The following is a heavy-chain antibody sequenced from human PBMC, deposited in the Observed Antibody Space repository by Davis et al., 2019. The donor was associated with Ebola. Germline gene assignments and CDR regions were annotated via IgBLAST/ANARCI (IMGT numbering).Heavy chain of an antibody. D-gene: IGHD3-9*01. CDR2: ISGSGGST. V-gene: IGHV3-23*01. CDR1: VITFSSYA. J-gene: IGHJ4*02. CDR3: ARDTLDIISLYFDY. Sequence: GESLKISCTDSVITFSSYAMTWVRQAPGKGLEWVSAISGSGGSTYYADSVKGRFTISSDNSKNTLYLQMISLRAEDTAVYFCARDTLDIISLYFDYWGQGTLVTVSS.